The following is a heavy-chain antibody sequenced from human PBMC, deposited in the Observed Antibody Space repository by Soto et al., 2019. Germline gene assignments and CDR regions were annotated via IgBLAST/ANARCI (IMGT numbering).Heavy chain of an antibody. J-gene: IGHJ6*02. Sequence: PSETLSLTCTVSGGSISSGGYYWSWIRQHPGKGLEWLGYIYYSGSTYYNPSLKSRVTISVDTSKNQFSLKLSSVTAADTAVYYCARDGIVVVNNYGMVVWGQGTTVTSP. V-gene: IGHV4-31*03. D-gene: IGHD2-21*01. CDR3: ARDGIVVVNNYGMVV. CDR1: GGSISSGGYY. CDR2: IYYSGST.